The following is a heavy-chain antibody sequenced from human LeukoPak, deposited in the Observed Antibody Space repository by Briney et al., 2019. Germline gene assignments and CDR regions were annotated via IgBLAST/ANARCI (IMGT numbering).Heavy chain of an antibody. CDR2: IYPGDSDT. CDR3: ARLGCSSTSCYSNGYYFDY. Sequence: GESLKISCKGSAYSFTSYWIGWVRQMPGEGLEWMGIIYPGDSDTRYSPSFQGQVTISADKSISTAYLQWSSLKASDTAMYYCARLGCSSTSCYSNGYYFDYWGQGTLVTVSS. J-gene: IGHJ4*02. CDR1: AYSFTSYW. V-gene: IGHV5-51*01. D-gene: IGHD2-2*01.